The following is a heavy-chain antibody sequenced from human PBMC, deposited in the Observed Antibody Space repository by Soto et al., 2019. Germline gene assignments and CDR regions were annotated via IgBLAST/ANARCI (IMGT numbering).Heavy chain of an antibody. D-gene: IGHD5-18*01. CDR3: AKYDGYHFDY. CDR1: GFTFSDYW. Sequence: VQLVESGGGLVQPGESLRLSCAASGFTFSDYWMLWVRQAPGKGLEWLANINQDGSEKYYVDSVKGRFTISRDNGKKSLYLQMNSLRGEDTAVYFCAKYDGYHFDYWGQGTLVTVSS. V-gene: IGHV3-7*01. CDR2: INQDGSEK. J-gene: IGHJ4*02.